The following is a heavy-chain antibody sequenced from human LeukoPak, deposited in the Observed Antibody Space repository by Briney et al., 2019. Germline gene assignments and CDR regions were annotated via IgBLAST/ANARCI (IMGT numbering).Heavy chain of an antibody. Sequence: GGSLEISWQGSGSRFTNYWIGWVRQLPGKGLEWMGVIYPGDSHTRYSPSCQDQVTISADKSINTAYLQWSSLKAPHTAMYYCARGPYGYASSATLGSYNWFDPWGQGTLVTVSS. V-gene: IGHV5-51*01. J-gene: IGHJ5*02. CDR3: ARGPYGYASSATLGSYNWFDP. D-gene: IGHD3-10*01. CDR2: IYPGDSHT. CDR1: GSRFTNYW.